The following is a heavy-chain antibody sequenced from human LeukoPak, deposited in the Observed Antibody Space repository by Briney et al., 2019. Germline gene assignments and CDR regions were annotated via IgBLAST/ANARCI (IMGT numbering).Heavy chain of an antibody. CDR3: ARGWRLGELSYPFDY. J-gene: IGHJ4*02. D-gene: IGHD3-16*02. V-gene: IGHV4-39*01. CDR2: IYYSGST. Sequence: SETLSLTCTVSGGSISSSSYYWGWIRQPPGKGLEWIGSIYYSGSTYYNPSLKSRVTISVDTSKNQFSLKLSSVTAADTAVYYCARGWRLGELSYPFDYWGQGTLVTVSS. CDR1: GGSISSSSYY.